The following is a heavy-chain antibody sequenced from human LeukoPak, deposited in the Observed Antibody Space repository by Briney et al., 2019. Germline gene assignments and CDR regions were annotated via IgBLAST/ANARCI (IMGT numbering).Heavy chain of an antibody. V-gene: IGHV1-18*04. D-gene: IGHD2-2*02. CDR1: GYTFTSYG. CDR3: ARSLVAIVVVPAAIPPNWFDP. Sequence: ASVKVSCKASGYTFTSYGISWVRQAPGQGLEWVGWISACNGNTNYAQKLQGRVTMTTDTSTSTAYMELRSLGSDATAVYYCARSLVAIVVVPAAIPPNWFDPWGQGTLVTVSS. CDR2: ISACNGNT. J-gene: IGHJ5*02.